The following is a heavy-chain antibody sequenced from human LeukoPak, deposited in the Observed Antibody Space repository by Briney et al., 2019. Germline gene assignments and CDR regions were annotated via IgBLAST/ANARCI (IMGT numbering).Heavy chain of an antibody. CDR3: ARSTYYYGSGSPYYFDY. D-gene: IGHD3-10*01. CDR1: GYTFTSYY. Sequence: ASVKVSCKASGYTFTSYYMHWVRQAPGQGLEWMGWINPNSGGTNYAQKFQGRVTMTRDTSISTAYMELSRLRSDDTAVYYCARSTYYYGSGSPYYFDYWGQGTLVTVSS. CDR2: INPNSGGT. V-gene: IGHV1-2*02. J-gene: IGHJ4*02.